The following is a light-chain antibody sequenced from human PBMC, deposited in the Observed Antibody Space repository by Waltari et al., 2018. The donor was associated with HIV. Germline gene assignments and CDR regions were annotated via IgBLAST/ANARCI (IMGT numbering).Light chain of an antibody. CDR2: SNT. V-gene: IGLV1-44*01. J-gene: IGLJ1*01. Sequence: QSVLTQPPSASGTPGQRVTISCSGSRSNIGSNTVNWYQQLPGTAPKLLIYSNTQRPSGVPDRFSGSKSGTSASLAISGLQSEDEADYYCAAWDDSLNGLVFGTGTKVTVL. CDR1: RSNIGSNT. CDR3: AAWDDSLNGLV.